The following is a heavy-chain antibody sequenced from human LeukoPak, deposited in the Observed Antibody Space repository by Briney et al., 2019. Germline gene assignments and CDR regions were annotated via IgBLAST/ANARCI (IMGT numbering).Heavy chain of an antibody. Sequence: SSETLSLTCTVSGYSISSGYYWGWIRQPPGKGLEWIGSIYHSGSTYYNPSLKSRVTISVDTSKNQFSLKLSSVTAADTAVYYCARESTALGGLRSDAFDIWGQGTMVTVSS. CDR3: ARESTALGGLRSDAFDI. D-gene: IGHD3-10*01. CDR1: GYSISSGYY. CDR2: IYHSGST. V-gene: IGHV4-38-2*02. J-gene: IGHJ3*02.